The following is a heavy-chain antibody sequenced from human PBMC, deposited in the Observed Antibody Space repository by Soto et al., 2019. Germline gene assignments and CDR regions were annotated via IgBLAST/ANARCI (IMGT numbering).Heavy chain of an antibody. CDR3: ARTRTTVVTEFDY. V-gene: IGHV4-30-4*08. J-gene: IGHJ4*02. D-gene: IGHD4-17*01. CDR2: IYYSGST. CDR1: GGSLSSSSYY. Sequence: SETLSLTCTVSGGSLSSSSYYWGWIRQPPGKGLEWIGYIYYSGSTYYNPSLKSRVTISVDTSKNQFSLKLSSVTAADTAVYYCARTRTTVVTEFDYWGQGTLVTVSS.